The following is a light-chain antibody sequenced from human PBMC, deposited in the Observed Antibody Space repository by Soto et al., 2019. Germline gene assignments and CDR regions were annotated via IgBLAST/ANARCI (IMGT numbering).Light chain of an antibody. CDR3: QQYHSYWT. V-gene: IGKV1-5*01. Sequence: DFQMTQSPSTLSASVGDRVTITCRASQNIRSRLAWFQQKPGKAPKLLIYDAPSLESGVPQRFSGSGSGTEFTITISSLQTDDFSTYYCQQYHSYWTSGQGTKVDIK. J-gene: IGKJ1*01. CDR2: DAP. CDR1: QNIRSR.